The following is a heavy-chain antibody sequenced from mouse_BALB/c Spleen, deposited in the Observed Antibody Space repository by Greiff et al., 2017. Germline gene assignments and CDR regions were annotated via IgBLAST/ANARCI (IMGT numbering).Heavy chain of an antibody. CDR1: GYSFTGYY. J-gene: IGHJ1*01. Sequence: EVQLQQSGPELVKPGASVKISCKASGYSFTGYYMHWVKQSHVKSLEWIGRINPYNGATSYNQNFKDKASLTVDKSSSTAYMELHSLTSEDSAVYYCARTRETAFDVWGAGTTVTVSS. CDR2: INPYNGAT. V-gene: IGHV1-31*01. CDR3: ARTRETAFDV. D-gene: IGHD1-2*01.